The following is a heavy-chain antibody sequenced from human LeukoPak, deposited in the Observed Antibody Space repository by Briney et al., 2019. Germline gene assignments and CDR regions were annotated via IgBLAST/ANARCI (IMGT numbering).Heavy chain of an antibody. CDR1: GYSFTSYW. CDR2: IYPGDSDT. CDR3: ARHRDHHIDS. V-gene: IGHV5-51*01. J-gene: IGHJ4*02. D-gene: IGHD1-14*01. Sequence: GASLKISCKGSGYSFTSYWIGWVRQMPGKGLEGMGIIYPGDSDTRYCPSFQGQVTISADKSISTAYLQWSSLKASDTAMYHCARHRDHHIDSWGQGTLVTVSS.